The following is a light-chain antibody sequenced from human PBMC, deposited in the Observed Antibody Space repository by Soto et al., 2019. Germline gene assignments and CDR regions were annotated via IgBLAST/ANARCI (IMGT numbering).Light chain of an antibody. J-gene: IGLJ1*01. CDR1: SRDVGGYNY. CDR2: EVT. V-gene: IGLV2-14*01. Sequence: QSALTQPASVSGSPGQSITISCTGTSRDVGGYNYVSWYQQHPGQAPKLIIYEVTNRPSGISNRFSGSKSGNTASLTISGLQTEDEADYYCISFTSRHIYVFGTGTKLTVL. CDR3: ISFTSRHIYV.